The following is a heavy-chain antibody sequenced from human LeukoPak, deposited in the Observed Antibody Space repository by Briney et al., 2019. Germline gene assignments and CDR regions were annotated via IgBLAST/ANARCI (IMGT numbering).Heavy chain of an antibody. CDR3: ARDPTREYSSSGYYMDV. V-gene: IGHV3-30*01. CDR2: ISYDGSNK. CDR1: GFTFSSYA. Sequence: AGGSLRLSCAASGFTFSSYAMHWVRQAPGKGLEWVAVISYDGSNKYYADSVKGRFTISRGNSKNTLYLQMNSLRAEDTAVYYCARDPTREYSSSGYYMDVWGKGTTVTVSS. J-gene: IGHJ6*03. D-gene: IGHD6-6*01.